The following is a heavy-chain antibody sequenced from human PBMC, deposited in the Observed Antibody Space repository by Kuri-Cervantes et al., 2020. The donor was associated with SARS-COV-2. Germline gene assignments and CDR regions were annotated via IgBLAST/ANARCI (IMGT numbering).Heavy chain of an antibody. V-gene: IGHV3-48*01. CDR3: VRYGMDV. CDR1: GFTFSSYS. CDR2: ISSSSSTI. J-gene: IGHJ6*02. Sequence: ETLSLTCAASGFTFSSYSMNWVRQAPGKGLEWVSYISSSSSTIYYADSVKGRFTISRDNAKNSLFLQMNSLRADDTAVYYCVRYGMDVWGQGTTVTVSS.